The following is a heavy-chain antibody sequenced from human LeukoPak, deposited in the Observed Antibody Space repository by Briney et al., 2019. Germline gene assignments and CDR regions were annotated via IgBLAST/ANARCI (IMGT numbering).Heavy chain of an antibody. CDR1: GDSISRYY. V-gene: IGHV4-59*08. J-gene: IGHJ4*02. CDR2: IYYIGST. CDR3: ARHVKDGYNFIDY. Sequence: PSETLSLTCTVSGDSISRYYWSWIRQPPGRGLRWMGYIYYIGSTNSNPSIKTRVTTSVDTSKNKYSLKLSSVTAADRAVYYCARHVKDGYNFIDYWGQGTLVTVSS. D-gene: IGHD5-24*01.